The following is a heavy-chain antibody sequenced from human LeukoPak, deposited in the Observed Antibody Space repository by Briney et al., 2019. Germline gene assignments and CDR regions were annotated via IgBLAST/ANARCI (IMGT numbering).Heavy chain of an antibody. V-gene: IGHV4-59*01. CDR3: ARILGYCSSTSCYPGAFDI. CDR1: GGSISSYY. CDR2: IYYSGST. J-gene: IGHJ3*02. Sequence: SETLSLTCTVSGGSISSYYWSWIRQPPGKGLEWIGYIYYSGSTNYNPSLKSRVTISVDTSKNQFSLKLSSVTAADTAVYYCARILGYCSSTSCYPGAFDIWGQGTMVTVSS. D-gene: IGHD2-2*01.